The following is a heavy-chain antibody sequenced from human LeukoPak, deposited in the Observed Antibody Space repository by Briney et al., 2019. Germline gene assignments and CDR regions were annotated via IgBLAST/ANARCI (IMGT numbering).Heavy chain of an antibody. CDR3: VRRGDASSGWGDHDF. Sequence: PGGSLRLSCAASGFTFSNYAMSWVRQAPGMGLEWVSIISTSGGGTYYADSVKGRFTISRDNSKNTLYLQMNSLTGEDTALYYCVRRGDASSGWGDHDFWGQGALVTVSS. V-gene: IGHV3-23*01. CDR1: GFTFSNYA. CDR2: ISTSGGGT. J-gene: IGHJ4*02. D-gene: IGHD6-19*01.